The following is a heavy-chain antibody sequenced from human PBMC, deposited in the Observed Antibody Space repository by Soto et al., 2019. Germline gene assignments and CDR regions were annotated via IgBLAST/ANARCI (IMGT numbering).Heavy chain of an antibody. J-gene: IGHJ6*03. CDR1: GFTFSSYS. Sequence: GGSLRLSCAASGFTFSSYSMNWVRQAPGKGLEWVSYISSSSSTIYYADSVKGRFTISRDNAKNSLYLQMNSLRAEDTAVYYCARWGDNNPNEVNTQKYYYYYYMDVWGKGTTVTVSS. D-gene: IGHD3-10*01. CDR2: ISSSSSTI. CDR3: ARWGDNNPNEVNTQKYYYYYYMDV. V-gene: IGHV3-48*01.